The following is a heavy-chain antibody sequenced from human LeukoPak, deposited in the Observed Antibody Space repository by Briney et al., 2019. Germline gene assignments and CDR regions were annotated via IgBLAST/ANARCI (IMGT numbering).Heavy chain of an antibody. J-gene: IGHJ4*02. CDR1: GYIFTGYY. D-gene: IGHD3-10*01. CDR2: INPNSGDT. V-gene: IGHV1-2*04. CDR3: VRELTYYYGSGTYKYLDF. Sequence: ASVKVSCKVSGYIFTGYYMHWVRQAPGQGLEWMGWINPNSGDTNYAQKFQGWATLTRDTSISTAYLELSSLTSDDTAVYFCVRELTYYYGSGTYKYLDFWGQGTLVTVSS.